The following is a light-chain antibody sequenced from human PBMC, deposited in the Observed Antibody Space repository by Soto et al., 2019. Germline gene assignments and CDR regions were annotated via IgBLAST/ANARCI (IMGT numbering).Light chain of an antibody. J-gene: IGLJ3*02. CDR1: DNDVGGYDF. V-gene: IGLV2-14*01. Sequence: QSALTQIASVSGSPGQSITISCTGTDNDVGGYDFVSWYQQHPGRAPKLLIHQVTIRLSGISSRFSGAKSGNTASLTITGLQPEDEAMYFCCSHSTSIAWVFGGGTQLTVL. CDR3: CSHSTSIAWV. CDR2: QVT.